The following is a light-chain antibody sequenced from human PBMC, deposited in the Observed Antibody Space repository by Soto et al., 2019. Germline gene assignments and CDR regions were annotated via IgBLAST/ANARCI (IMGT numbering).Light chain of an antibody. CDR1: QGISSY. CDR3: QQYYSTPLT. CDR2: AAS. V-gene: IGKV1-9*01. Sequence: DVQLTQSPSFLSASVADRVTITCRVSQGISSYLNWYRQKPGKAPKLLIYAASTLQSGVPSRFSGSGSGTDFTLTISSLQAEDVAVYYCQQYYSTPLTCGGGTKVDI. J-gene: IGKJ4*01.